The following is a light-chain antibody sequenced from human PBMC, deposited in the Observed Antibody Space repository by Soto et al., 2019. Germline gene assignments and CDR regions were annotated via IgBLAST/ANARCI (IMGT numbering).Light chain of an antibody. Sequence: QSVLTQPASVSGSPGQSITISCTGTSSDVGGYNYVSWYQQHPGKAPKLMIYDVSNRPSGVSNRFSGSKSGNTASLTIFGLQAEDEADYHCSSYTSSSTYVFGTGTKVTVL. V-gene: IGLV2-14*01. CDR3: SSYTSSSTYV. CDR2: DVS. CDR1: SSDVGGYNY. J-gene: IGLJ1*01.